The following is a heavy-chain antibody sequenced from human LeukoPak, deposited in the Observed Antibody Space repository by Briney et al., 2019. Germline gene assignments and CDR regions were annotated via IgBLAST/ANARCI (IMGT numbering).Heavy chain of an antibody. D-gene: IGHD4-17*01. V-gene: IGHV1-69*13. J-gene: IGHJ4*02. CDR3: ARDGGDPNPIFDY. CDR1: GGTFSSYA. CDR2: IIPIFGTA. Sequence: GASVNVSCKASGGTFSSYAISWVRQAPGQGPEWMGGIIPIFGTANYAQKFQGRVTITADESTSTAYMGLSSLRSEDTAVYYCARDGGDPNPIFDYWGQGTLVTVSS.